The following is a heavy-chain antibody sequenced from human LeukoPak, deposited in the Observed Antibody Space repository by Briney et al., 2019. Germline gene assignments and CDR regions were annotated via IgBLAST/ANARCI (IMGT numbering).Heavy chain of an antibody. CDR1: GGSFSGYY. CDR3: ARGSGSYYMDV. CDR2: INHSGST. V-gene: IGHV4-34*01. J-gene: IGHJ6*03. D-gene: IGHD1-26*01. Sequence: SETLSLTCAVYGGSFSGYYWSWLRQPPGQGLEWIGEINHSGSTNYNPSLTSRVPISVDTSKNQFSLKLSSVTAADTAVYYCARGSGSYYMDVWGKGTTVTVSS.